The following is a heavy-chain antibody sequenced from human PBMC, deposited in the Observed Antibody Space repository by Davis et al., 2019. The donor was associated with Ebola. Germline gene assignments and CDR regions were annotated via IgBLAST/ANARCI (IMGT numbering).Heavy chain of an antibody. Sequence: ASVKVSCKASGYTFTSYDINWVRQATGQGLEWMGWMNPNSGNTGYAQKFQGRVTMTRNTSISTAYMELSSLRSEDTAVYYCARDIAAARPYYGMDVWGQGTTVTVSS. CDR1: GYTFTSYD. CDR2: MNPNSGNT. V-gene: IGHV1-8*01. CDR3: ARDIAAARPYYGMDV. J-gene: IGHJ6*02. D-gene: IGHD6-13*01.